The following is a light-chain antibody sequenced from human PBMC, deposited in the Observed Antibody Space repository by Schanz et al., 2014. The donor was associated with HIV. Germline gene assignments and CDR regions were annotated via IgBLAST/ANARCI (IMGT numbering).Light chain of an antibody. J-gene: IGLJ3*02. CDR1: SSNIDTNY. CDR2: NDN. Sequence: QSVPTQSPSASGTPGQTVTISCFGSSSNIDTNYEYWFQPLPGTAPRLLIHNDNQRPSGVPDRFSGSKSGTSASLAISGLQSEDEADYYCATWDGSLRGPVFGGGTKLTVL. V-gene: IGLV1-47*02. CDR3: ATWDGSLRGPV.